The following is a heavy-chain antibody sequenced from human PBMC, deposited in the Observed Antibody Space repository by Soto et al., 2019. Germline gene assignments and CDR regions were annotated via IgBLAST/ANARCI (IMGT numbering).Heavy chain of an antibody. Sequence: GGSLRLSCAASVFTFSAYDMHWVRQTTGKGLEWVAAIGTQHDAYYPDSVKGRFTISRENAKNSLYLQMNSLRAGDTAVYYCARQASYWHGGGGWFDPWGQGTLVTVSS. CDR2: IGTQHDA. CDR1: VFTFSAYD. J-gene: IGHJ5*02. V-gene: IGHV3-13*01. CDR3: ARQASYWHGGGGWFDP. D-gene: IGHD2-8*02.